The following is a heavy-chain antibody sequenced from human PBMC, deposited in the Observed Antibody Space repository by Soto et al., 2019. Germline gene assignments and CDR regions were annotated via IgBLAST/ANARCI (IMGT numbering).Heavy chain of an antibody. CDR3: ARTDRRYCSGGSCYFGY. V-gene: IGHV4-39*07. CDR2: INHSGST. Sequence: PSETLSLTCTVSGGSTSSSSYYWGWIRQPPGKGLEWIGEINHSGSTNYNPSLKSRVTISVGTSKNQFSLKLSSVTAADTAGYYWARTDRRYCSGGSCYFGYWGQGTLGTVSS. J-gene: IGHJ4*02. CDR1: GGSTSSSSYY. D-gene: IGHD2-15*01.